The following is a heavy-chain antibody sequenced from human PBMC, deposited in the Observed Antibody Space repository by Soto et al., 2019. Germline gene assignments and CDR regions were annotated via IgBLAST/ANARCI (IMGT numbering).Heavy chain of an antibody. CDR2: ISGSGGST. V-gene: IGHV3-23*01. CDR3: ARLTWVSYYMDV. J-gene: IGHJ6*03. Sequence: GGSLRLSCAASGFTFSSYAMSWIRQAPGKGLEWVSAISGSGGSTYYADSVKGRFTISRHNSKNTLYLQMNSLRAEDTAVYYCARLTWVSYYMDVWGKGTTVTVSS. CDR1: GFTFSSYA. D-gene: IGHD3-16*01.